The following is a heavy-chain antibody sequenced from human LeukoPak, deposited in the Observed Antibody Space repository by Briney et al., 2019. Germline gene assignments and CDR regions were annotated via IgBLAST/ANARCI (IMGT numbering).Heavy chain of an antibody. CDR1: GGSISGYY. Sequence: KSSETLSLTCTVSGGSISGYYWSWIRQPPGKGLEWIGYIYYSGSTNYNPSLKSRVTISVDTSKNQFSLKLSSVTAADTAVYYCARDGPSFDPWGQGTLVTVSS. V-gene: IGHV4-59*01. J-gene: IGHJ5*02. CDR3: ARDGPSFDP. CDR2: IYYSGST.